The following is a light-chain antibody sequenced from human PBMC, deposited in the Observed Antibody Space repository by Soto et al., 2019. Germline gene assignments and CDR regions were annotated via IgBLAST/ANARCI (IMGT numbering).Light chain of an antibody. V-gene: IGKV1-5*01. CDR3: QQYKSFPRS. J-gene: IGKJ4*01. CDR2: DAS. CDR1: QTISSW. Sequence: DIQMTQSPSTLSASVGDRVTITCRASQTISSWLAWYQQKPGKAPKLLIYDASSLESGVPSRFSGSGSGTEFTLTISSLQPDDFATYYCQQYKSFPRSCGGGPKVEIK.